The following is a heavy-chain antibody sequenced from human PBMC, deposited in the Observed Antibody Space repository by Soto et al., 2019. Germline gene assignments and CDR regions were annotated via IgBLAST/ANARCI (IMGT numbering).Heavy chain of an antibody. J-gene: IGHJ4*02. V-gene: IGHV3-74*01. Sequence: EVQLVESGGGLVQPGGSLRLSCAASGFSFSNYWIHWVRQAPGKGLVWVSRIKTDGSSTDYAASVKGRFTISRDNAKNTLYLQMNGLTAEDTAGYYCAKREGNTYGLFHWGQGTLVTVSS. CDR2: IKTDGSST. CDR1: GFSFSNYW. D-gene: IGHD5-18*01. CDR3: AKREGNTYGLFH.